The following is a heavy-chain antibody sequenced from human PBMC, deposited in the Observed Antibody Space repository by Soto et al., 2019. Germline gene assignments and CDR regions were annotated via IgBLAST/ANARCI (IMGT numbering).Heavy chain of an antibody. CDR1: GFTFSDYY. CDR2: ISSSGSTI. D-gene: IGHD2-2*01. J-gene: IGHJ5*02. CDR3: ARALVVVPAAYPRGWFDP. Sequence: GGSLRLSCAASGFTFSDYYMSWIRQAPGKGLEWVSYISSSGSTIYYADSVKGRFTISRDNAKNSLYLQMNSLRAEDTAVYYCARALVVVPAAYPRGWFDPWGQGTLVTVSS. V-gene: IGHV3-11*01.